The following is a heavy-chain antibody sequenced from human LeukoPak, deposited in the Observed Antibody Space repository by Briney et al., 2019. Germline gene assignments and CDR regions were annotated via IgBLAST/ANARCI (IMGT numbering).Heavy chain of an antibody. D-gene: IGHD3-10*01. CDR3: ARLDYYGSGDRGFFDY. Sequence: SQTLSLTCTVSGGSIDSTIYYLGWIRQPPGNELEWIASISSGGSTYYNPSLKSPVTISVDTSKNHFSLKLSSATAADTAMYYCARLDYYGSGDRGFFDYWGLGTLVTVSS. CDR1: GGSIDSTIYY. V-gene: IGHV4-39*02. J-gene: IGHJ4*02. CDR2: ISSGGST.